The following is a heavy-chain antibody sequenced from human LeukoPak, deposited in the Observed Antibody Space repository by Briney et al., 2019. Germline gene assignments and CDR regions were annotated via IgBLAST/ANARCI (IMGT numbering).Heavy chain of an antibody. J-gene: IGHJ6*02. Sequence: NTSETLSLTCTVSGGSISSSSYYWGWIRQPPGKGLEWIGSIYYSGSTYYNPSLKSRVTISVDTSKNQFSLKLSSVTTADTAVYYCARGRVGSGWYPYGMDYYYYGMDVWGQGTTVTVSS. CDR2: IYYSGST. CDR1: GGSISSSSYY. D-gene: IGHD6-19*01. V-gene: IGHV4-39*07. CDR3: ARGRVGSGWYPYGMDYYYYGMDV.